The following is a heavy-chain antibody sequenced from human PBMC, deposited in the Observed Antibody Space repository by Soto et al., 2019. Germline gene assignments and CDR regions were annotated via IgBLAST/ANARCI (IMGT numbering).Heavy chain of an antibody. CDR1: AASFSKYY. J-gene: IGHJ4*02. V-gene: IGHV4-59*01. D-gene: IGHD3-16*01. CDR3: ASVTFGGVVLAH. CDR2: IYFNGNT. Sequence: KASETLSLTCTVSAASFSKYYWSWIRQPPGKGLEWIGYIYFNGNTNYNPSLKRRVTISIDTSKKQISLNLTSVTDADTAVDYCASVTFGGVVLAHWGQGTLVTVSS.